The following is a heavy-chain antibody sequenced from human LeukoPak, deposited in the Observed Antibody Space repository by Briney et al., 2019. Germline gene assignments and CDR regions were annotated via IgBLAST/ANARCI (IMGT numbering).Heavy chain of an antibody. D-gene: IGHD2-2*01. CDR2: IYYSGST. CDR1: GGSISSSSYY. V-gene: IGHV4-39*01. Sequence: SETLSLTCTVSGGSISSSSYYWGWIRQPPGKGLEWIGSIYYSGSTYYNPSLKSRVTISVDTSKNQFSLKLSSVTAADTAVYYCARLGQLGGGYYYYYYMDVWGKGTTVTVSS. CDR3: ARLGQLGGGYYYYYYMDV. J-gene: IGHJ6*03.